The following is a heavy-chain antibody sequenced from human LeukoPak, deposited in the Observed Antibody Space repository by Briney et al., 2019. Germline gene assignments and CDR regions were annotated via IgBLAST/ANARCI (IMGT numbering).Heavy chain of an antibody. V-gene: IGHV4-59*01. Sequence: PSETLSLTCTVSGGSISSYYWSWIRQPPGKGLEWIGYIYYSGSTNYNPSLKSRVTISVDTSKNQFSLKLSSVAAADTAVYYCARGSSNYDLWSGYYFHDGFDIWGQGTMVTVA. CDR3: ARGSSNYDLWSGYYFHDGFDI. CDR2: IYYSGST. D-gene: IGHD3-3*01. CDR1: GGSISSYY. J-gene: IGHJ3*02.